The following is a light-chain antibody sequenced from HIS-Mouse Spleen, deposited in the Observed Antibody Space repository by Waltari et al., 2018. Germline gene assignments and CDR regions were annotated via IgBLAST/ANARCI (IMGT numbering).Light chain of an antibody. CDR1: PSVLYSSNNKNY. CDR2: WAS. J-gene: IGKJ2*01. Sequence: DIVMTHSPDSLAVSLGERATINRKSRPSVLYSSNNKNYLAWYQQKPGQPPKLLIYWASARESGVPDRFSGSGSGTDFTLTISSLQAEDVAVYYCQQYYSTPYTFGQGTKLEIK. V-gene: IGKV4-1*01. CDR3: QQYYSTPYT.